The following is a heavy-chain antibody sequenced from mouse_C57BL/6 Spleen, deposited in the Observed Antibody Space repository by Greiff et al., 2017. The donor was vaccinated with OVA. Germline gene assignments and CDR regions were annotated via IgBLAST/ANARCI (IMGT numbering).Heavy chain of an antibody. CDR1: GYTFTSYW. J-gene: IGHJ4*01. V-gene: IGHV1-69*01. Sequence: QVQLQQPGAELVIPGASVKLSCKASGYTFTSYWMHWVKQRPGQGLEWIGEIDPSDSYTKYNQKFKGKSTLTVDKSSSTAYMQLSSLTSEDSAVYYCARAGDLPYAMDYWGQGTSVTVSS. CDR2: IDPSDSYT. D-gene: IGHD2-1*01. CDR3: ARAGDLPYAMDY.